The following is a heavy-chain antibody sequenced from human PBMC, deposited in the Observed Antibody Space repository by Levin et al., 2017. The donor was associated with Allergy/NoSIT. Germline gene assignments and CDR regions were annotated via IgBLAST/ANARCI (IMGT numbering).Heavy chain of an antibody. J-gene: IGHJ5*02. D-gene: IGHD4-23*01. Sequence: SETLSLTCAVSGYSISSSNWWGWIRQPPGKGLEWIGYIYYSGSTYYNPSLKSRVTMSVDTSKNQFSLKLSSVTAVDTAVYYCARGHDYGGKRGLWFDPWGQGTLVTVSS. CDR3: ARGHDYGGKRGLWFDP. CDR1: GYSISSSNW. CDR2: IYYSGST. V-gene: IGHV4-28*03.